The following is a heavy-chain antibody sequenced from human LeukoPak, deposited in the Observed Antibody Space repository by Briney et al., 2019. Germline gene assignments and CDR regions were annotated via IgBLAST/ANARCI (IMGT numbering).Heavy chain of an antibody. CDR2: IYYSGST. J-gene: IGHJ5*02. D-gene: IGHD4-17*01. CDR1: GGSISSYY. CDR3: AKGRPGMSTVTTSNWFDP. Sequence: PSETLSLTCTVSGGSISSYYWSWIRQPPGKGLEWIGYIYYSGSTNYNPSLKSRVTISVDTSKNQFSLKLSSVTAADTALYYCAKGRPGMSTVTTSNWFDPWGQGTLVTVSS. V-gene: IGHV4-59*08.